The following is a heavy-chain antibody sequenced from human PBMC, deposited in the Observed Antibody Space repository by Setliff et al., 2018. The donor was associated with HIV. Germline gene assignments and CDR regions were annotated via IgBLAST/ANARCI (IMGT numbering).Heavy chain of an antibody. CDR2: INTDTGNP. D-gene: IGHD1-26*01. V-gene: IGHV7-4-1*02. CDR1: GYRFSSYA. J-gene: IGHJ5*01. Sequence: RASVKVSCKASGYRFSSYAMTWIRQAPGQGLEWMGWINTDTGNPTYAQAFRGRFVFSMDTSVSTAYMQINRLKADDTAVYYCARSRGGGWESEGFDSWGQGTLVTVSS. CDR3: ARSRGGGWESEGFDS.